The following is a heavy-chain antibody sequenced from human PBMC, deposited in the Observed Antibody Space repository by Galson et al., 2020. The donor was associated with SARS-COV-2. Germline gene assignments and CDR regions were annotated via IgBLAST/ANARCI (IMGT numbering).Heavy chain of an antibody. J-gene: IGHJ6*02. CDR1: GFTFSNAW. D-gene: IGHD3-10*01. CDR2: IKSKTDGGTT. Sequence: GGSLRLSCAASGFTFSNAWMSWVRQAPGKGLEWVGRIKSKTDGGTTDYAAPVKGRFTISRDDSKNTLYLQMNSLKTEDTAVYYCTTDDPYYGYDYYYYGMDVWGQGTTVTVSS. CDR3: TTDDPYYGYDYYYYGMDV. V-gene: IGHV3-15*01.